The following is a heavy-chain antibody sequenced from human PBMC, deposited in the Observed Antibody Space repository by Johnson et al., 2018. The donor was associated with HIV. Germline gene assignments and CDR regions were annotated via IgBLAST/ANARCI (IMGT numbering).Heavy chain of an antibody. CDR3: AKGGHWTGTTHGDAFDI. J-gene: IGHJ3*02. V-gene: IGHV3-33*06. D-gene: IGHD1-1*01. Sequence: QVQLVESGGGVVQPGRSLRLSCTASGFTFSSYGMHWVRQAPGNGLEWVAVIWFDGSNKYYADSVKGRFTISRDNSKNTLYLQMNSLRAEDTAVYCCAKGGHWTGTTHGDAFDIWGQGTMVTVSS. CDR2: IWFDGSNK. CDR1: GFTFSSYG.